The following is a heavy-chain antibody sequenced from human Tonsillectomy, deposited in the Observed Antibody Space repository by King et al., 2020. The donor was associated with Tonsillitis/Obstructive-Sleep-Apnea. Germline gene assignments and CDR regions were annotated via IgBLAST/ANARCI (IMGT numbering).Heavy chain of an antibody. V-gene: IGHV4-34*01. CDR3: ARGQVVEVVEATQKGSWIWFDP. Sequence: VQLQQWGAGLLKPSETLSLTCAVYGGSFSGYYWSWIRQPPGKGLEWIGEINHSGSTNYNPSPKSRVTITVDTSKNQFSLKLRSVTAADTAVYYCARGQVVEVVEATQKGSWIWFDPWGQGTLVTVSS. CDR1: GGSFSGYY. J-gene: IGHJ5*02. D-gene: IGHD2-15*01. CDR2: INHSGST.